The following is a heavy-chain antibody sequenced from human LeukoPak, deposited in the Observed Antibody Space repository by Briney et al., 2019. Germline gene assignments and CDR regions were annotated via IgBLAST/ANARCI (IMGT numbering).Heavy chain of an antibody. J-gene: IGHJ6*03. CDR1: GFTITSYA. D-gene: IGHD3-10*01. V-gene: IGHV3-23*01. Sequence: GGSLRLSCAASGFTITSYAMTWVRQAPGKGLDWVSVISGSGHSIYYSESVKGRFTISRDNSRNTLSLQMNSLRAEDTAVYYCARSGIKMVRGVIIKSPYHMDVWGKGTTVTVSS. CDR2: ISGSGHSI. CDR3: ARSGIKMVRGVIIKSPYHMDV.